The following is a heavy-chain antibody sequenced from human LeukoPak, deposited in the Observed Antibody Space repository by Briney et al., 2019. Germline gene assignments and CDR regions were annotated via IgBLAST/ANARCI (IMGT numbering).Heavy chain of an antibody. Sequence: GASVKVSCKASGYTFTSYGISWVRQAPGQGLEWMGWISAYNGNTNYAQKLQGRVTMTTDTSTSTAYMELRSLRADDTAVYYCARYKRDYVWGSYRLNDYWGQGTLVTVSS. D-gene: IGHD3-16*02. J-gene: IGHJ4*02. CDR2: ISAYNGNT. V-gene: IGHV1-18*01. CDR1: GYTFTSYG. CDR3: ARYKRDYVWGSYRLNDY.